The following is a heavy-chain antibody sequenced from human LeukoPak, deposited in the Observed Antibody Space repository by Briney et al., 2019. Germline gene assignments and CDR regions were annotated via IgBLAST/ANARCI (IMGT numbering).Heavy chain of an antibody. D-gene: IGHD3-22*01. Sequence: GESLKISCKGSGYSFTSYWIGWVRQMPGKGLEWMGIIYPGDSDTIYSPSFQGQVTISADKSISTAYLQWSSLKASDTAMYYCARRRADYNGYYYFDYWGQGTLVTVSS. CDR1: GYSFTSYW. V-gene: IGHV5-51*01. CDR3: ARRRADYNGYYYFDY. J-gene: IGHJ4*02. CDR2: IYPGDSDT.